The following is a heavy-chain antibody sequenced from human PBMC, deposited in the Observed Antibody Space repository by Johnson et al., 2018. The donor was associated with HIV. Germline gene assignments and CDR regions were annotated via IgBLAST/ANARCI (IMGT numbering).Heavy chain of an antibody. J-gene: IGHJ3*02. CDR1: GFTFSSYD. V-gene: IGHV3-13*01. CDR3: AKTEDAFDI. CDR2: VGTAGDT. Sequence: VQLVESGGGLVQPGGSLRLPCAASGFTFSSYDMHWVRQATGKGLEWVAAVGTAGDTFYPGSVKGRFTISRDNSKNTLYLQMNSLRAEDTAVYYCAKTEDAFDIWDQGTMVTVSS.